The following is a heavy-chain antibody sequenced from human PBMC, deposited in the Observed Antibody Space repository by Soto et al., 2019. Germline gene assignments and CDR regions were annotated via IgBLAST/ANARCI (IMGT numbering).Heavy chain of an antibody. CDR3: ARDSTPDSSGYRLDY. D-gene: IGHD3-22*01. CDR1: GYTFTSYG. CDR2: ISAYNGNS. Sequence: ASVKVSCKASGYTFTSYGISWVRQAPGQGLEWMGWISAYNGNSNYAQKLQGRVTMTTDTSTSTVYMELRSLRSEDTAVYYCARDSTPDSSGYRLDYWGQGTLVTVSS. V-gene: IGHV1-18*04. J-gene: IGHJ4*02.